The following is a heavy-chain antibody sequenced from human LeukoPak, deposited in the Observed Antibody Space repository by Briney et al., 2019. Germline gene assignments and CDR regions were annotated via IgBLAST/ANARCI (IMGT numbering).Heavy chain of an antibody. J-gene: IGHJ4*02. D-gene: IGHD3-22*01. V-gene: IGHV3-30*18. CDR1: GFTFSSYG. CDR3: AKAPNEWSLYDSSGGFDY. CDR2: ISYDGSNK. Sequence: PGGSLRLSCAASGFTFSSYGMHWVRQAPGKVLEWVAVISYDGSNKYYADSVKGRFTISRDNSKNTLYLQMNSLRAEDTAVYYCAKAPNEWSLYDSSGGFDYWGQGTLVTVSS.